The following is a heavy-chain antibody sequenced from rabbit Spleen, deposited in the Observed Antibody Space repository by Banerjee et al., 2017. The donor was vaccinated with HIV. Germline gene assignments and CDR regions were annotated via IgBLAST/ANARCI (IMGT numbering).Heavy chain of an antibody. J-gene: IGHJ3*01. CDR1: GFTLSSYY. Sequence: QLVESGGGLVQPGGSLKLSCKASGFTLSSYYMNWVRQAPGKGLEWIGYIDPVFGITYYANWVNGRFSISRENAQNTVFLQMTSLTAADTATYFCARAIVPWLGLTRLDLWGQGTLVTVS. D-gene: IGHD4-1*01. CDR2: IDPVFGIT. V-gene: IGHV1S7*01. CDR3: ARAIVPWLGLTRLDL.